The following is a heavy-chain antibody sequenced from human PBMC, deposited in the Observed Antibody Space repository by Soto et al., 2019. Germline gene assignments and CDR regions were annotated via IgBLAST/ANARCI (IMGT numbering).Heavy chain of an antibody. Sequence: TSETLSLTCTVSGGSISSYYWSWIRQPPGKGLEWIGYIYYSGSTNYNPSLKSRVTISVDTSKNQFSLKLSSVTAADTAVYYCASAHGDIHHFDYWGQGTLVTVSS. CDR1: GGSISSYY. V-gene: IGHV4-59*01. CDR3: ASAHGDIHHFDY. J-gene: IGHJ4*02. D-gene: IGHD4-17*01. CDR2: IYYSGST.